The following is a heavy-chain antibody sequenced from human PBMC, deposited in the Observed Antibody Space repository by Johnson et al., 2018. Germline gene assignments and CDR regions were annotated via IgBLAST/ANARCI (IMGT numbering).Heavy chain of an antibody. CDR3: ASLSAGAFGI. J-gene: IGHJ3*02. CDR2: ISYDGSNK. Sequence: QVQLVQSGGGVVQPGRSLRLSCAASGFTFSSYAMHWVRQAPGKGLEWVAVISYDGSNKYYADSVKGRFTISRDNSKNTLYLQMNSLRAEDTAVYYCASLSAGAFGIWGQGTMVTVSS. CDR1: GFTFSSYA. V-gene: IGHV3-30-3*01. D-gene: IGHD3-3*02.